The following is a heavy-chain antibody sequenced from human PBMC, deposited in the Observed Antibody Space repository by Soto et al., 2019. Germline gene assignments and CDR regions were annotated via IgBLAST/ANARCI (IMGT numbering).Heavy chain of an antibody. J-gene: IGHJ5*02. CDR1: GFTFSSYS. V-gene: IGHV3-48*02. CDR3: ARESGTWHLPLNWFDP. CDR2: ISSSSSTI. D-gene: IGHD1-26*01. Sequence: EVQLVESGGGLVKPGGSLRLSCAASGFTFSSYSMNWVRQAPGKGRERVSYISSSSSTIYYADSVKGRFTISRDNAKNLLYLQMNSLRDEDTAVYYCARESGTWHLPLNWFDPWGQGTLVTVSS.